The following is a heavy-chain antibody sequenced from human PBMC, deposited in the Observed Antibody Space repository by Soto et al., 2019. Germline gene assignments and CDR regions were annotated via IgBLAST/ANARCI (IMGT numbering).Heavy chain of an antibody. CDR3: ARSASGGYYYYYYGMDV. J-gene: IGHJ6*02. CDR1: GGSISSGGYY. D-gene: IGHD3-10*01. V-gene: IGHV4-31*03. CDR2: IYYSGST. Sequence: PSETLSLTCTVSGGSISSGGYYWSWIRQHPGKGLEWIGYIYYSGSTYYNPSLKSRVTISVDTSKNQFSLKLSSVTAADAAVYYCARSASGGYYYYYYGMDVWGQGTTVTVSS.